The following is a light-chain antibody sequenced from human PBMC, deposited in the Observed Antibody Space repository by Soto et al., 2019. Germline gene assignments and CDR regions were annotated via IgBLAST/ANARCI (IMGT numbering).Light chain of an antibody. J-gene: IGKJ3*01. CDR1: QDISSL. Sequence: IQMTQSPSSVSASVGDRVTITCRASQDISSLLAWYQHKPGKASKLLIYAATTLQSGVPSRFSGSESGTEFTLTISSLQPDDFATYYCQQADTFPFTFGPGTKVDMK. V-gene: IGKV1-12*01. CDR3: QQADTFPFT. CDR2: AAT.